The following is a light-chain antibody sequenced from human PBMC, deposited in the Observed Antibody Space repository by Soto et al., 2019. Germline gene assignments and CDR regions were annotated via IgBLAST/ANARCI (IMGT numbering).Light chain of an antibody. CDR2: EAS. Sequence: ELVLTQSPATLSLSPGERATLSCRASQSVSIYLAWYQQKPGQAPRLLIYEASNRATGIPPRVSGSGSGTDFTLTISCLETEDFAVYYCQQHSNSPLTFGGGTQLEVK. J-gene: IGKJ4*01. V-gene: IGKV3-11*01. CDR1: QSVSIY. CDR3: QQHSNSPLT.